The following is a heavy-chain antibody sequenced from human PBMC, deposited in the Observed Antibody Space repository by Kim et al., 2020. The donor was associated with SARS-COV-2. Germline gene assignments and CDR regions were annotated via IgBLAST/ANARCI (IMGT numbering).Heavy chain of an antibody. D-gene: IGHD3-10*01. V-gene: IGHV4-39*01. CDR3: ARRGRGISESFYK. J-gene: IGHJ4*02. CDR2: IYYSGST. Sequence: SETLSLTCTVSGGSISSSNYYWGWIRQPPGKGLEWIGSIYYSGSTNYNPSLKSRVIISVDTSKNQFSLKLNSVTAADTAVYYCARRGRGISESFYKWGQGTLVTVSS. CDR1: GGSISSSNYY.